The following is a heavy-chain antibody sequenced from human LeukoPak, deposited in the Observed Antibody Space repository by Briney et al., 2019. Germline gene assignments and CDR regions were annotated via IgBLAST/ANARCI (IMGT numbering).Heavy chain of an antibody. CDR2: INHSGST. J-gene: IGHJ4*02. D-gene: IGHD2-15*01. CDR3: ASVGYCSGGSCPARYYFDY. Sequence: SQTLSLTCTVSGGSISSGGYYWSWIRQPPGKGLEWIGEINHSGSTNYSPSLKSRVTISVDTSKNQFSLKLSSVTAADTAVYYCASVGYCSGGSCPARYYFDYWGQGTLVTVSS. V-gene: IGHV4-30-2*01. CDR1: GGSISSGGYY.